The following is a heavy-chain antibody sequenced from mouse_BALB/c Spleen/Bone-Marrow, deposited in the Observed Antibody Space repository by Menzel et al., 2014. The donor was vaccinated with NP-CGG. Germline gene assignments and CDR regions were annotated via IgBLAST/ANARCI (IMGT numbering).Heavy chain of an antibody. CDR2: INPNTGYT. CDR3: ARAPLLRLRNYFDY. D-gene: IGHD1-2*01. CDR1: GYTFTSYW. Sequence: VQLQQPGAELAKPGASVKMPCKASGYTFTSYWMHWVKQRPGQGLEWIGYINPNTGYTEYNQKFKDKATLTADKSSSTAYMQLSSLTSEDSAVYYCARAPLLRLRNYFDYWGQGTTLTVSS. V-gene: IGHV1-7*01. J-gene: IGHJ2*01.